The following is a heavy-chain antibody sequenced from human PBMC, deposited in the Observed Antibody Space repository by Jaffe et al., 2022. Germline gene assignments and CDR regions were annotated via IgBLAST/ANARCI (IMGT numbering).Heavy chain of an antibody. V-gene: IGHV5-51*03. Sequence: VQLVQSGAEVKKPGESLKISCKASGSSCTNCWLGWVRQMPGQGLEWMGIIYPGDSDTRYSPSFQGQVTISADNSISTAYLQWSSLKASDTAMYYCVTRREASHFAYWGQGTLVTVSS. CDR1: GSSCTNCW. CDR3: VTRREASHFAY. J-gene: IGHJ4*02. D-gene: IGHD3-3*02. CDR2: IYPGDSDT.